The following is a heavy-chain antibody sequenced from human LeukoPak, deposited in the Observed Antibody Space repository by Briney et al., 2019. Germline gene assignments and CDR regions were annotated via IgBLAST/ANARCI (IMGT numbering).Heavy chain of an antibody. Sequence: SETLSLTCAVYGGSFSGYYWSWIRQPPGKGLEWIGEINHSGSTNYNPSLKSRVTISVDTSKNQFSLKLSSVTAADTAVYYCARGSWSYSIWGQGTLVTVSS. D-gene: IGHD3-10*01. CDR3: ARGSWSYSI. V-gene: IGHV4-34*01. J-gene: IGHJ4*02. CDR2: INHSGST. CDR1: GGSFSGYY.